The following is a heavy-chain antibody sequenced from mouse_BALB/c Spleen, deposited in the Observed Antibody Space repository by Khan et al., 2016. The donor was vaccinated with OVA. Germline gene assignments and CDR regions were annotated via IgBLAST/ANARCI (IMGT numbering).Heavy chain of an antibody. Sequence: QIQLVQSGPELKKPGETVQISCKASGFTFTNYGMNWVKQAPGKGLKWMGWINIYTGEPTFADDFKGRFAFSLETSASTAYLQINSLKSEDTATYFCERVGYNGTMDCWGQGTSVTVSS. D-gene: IGHD2-14*01. J-gene: IGHJ4*01. CDR3: ERVGYNGTMDC. CDR2: INIYTGEP. CDR1: GFTFTNYG. V-gene: IGHV9-3-1*01.